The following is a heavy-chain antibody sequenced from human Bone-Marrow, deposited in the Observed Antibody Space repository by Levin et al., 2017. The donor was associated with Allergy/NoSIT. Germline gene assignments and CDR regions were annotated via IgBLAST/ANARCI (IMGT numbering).Heavy chain of an antibody. CDR2: IGGRGGNT. CDR1: GFTFSSYA. Sequence: GGSLRLSCAASGFTFSSYAMNWVRQAPGKGLEWVSTIGGRGGNTYYADSVKGRFTISRDNSNNTLFLQMNSLRAEDTAVYYCAKDRALCSGGSCYSALDYWGQGTLITVS. D-gene: IGHD2-15*01. V-gene: IGHV3-23*01. J-gene: IGHJ4*02. CDR3: AKDRALCSGGSCYSALDY.